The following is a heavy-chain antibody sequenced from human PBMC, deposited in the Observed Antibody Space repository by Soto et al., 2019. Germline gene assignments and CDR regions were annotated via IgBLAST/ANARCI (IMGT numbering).Heavy chain of an antibody. CDR2: VDPTDSYS. J-gene: IGHJ5*02. CDR3: VRQYCTRTTVDGWFDP. CDR1: GYSFTTFW. Sequence: GESLKSSCKGSGYSFTTFWITWVGQVPGKGVEWMGNVDPTDSYSNYIPSFQGHVTISADNSNSTAYMQWSSLKSSDTSIYYCVRQYCTRTTVDGWFDPWGQGTLVTVSS. D-gene: IGHD2-2*01. V-gene: IGHV5-10-1*01.